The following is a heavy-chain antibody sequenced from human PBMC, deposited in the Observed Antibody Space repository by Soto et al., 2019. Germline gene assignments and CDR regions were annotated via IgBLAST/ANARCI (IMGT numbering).Heavy chain of an antibody. CDR2: INSDGSST. V-gene: IGHV3-74*01. D-gene: IGHD3-9*01. CDR3: ARDYDILTGSPTYDY. Sequence: EVQLVESGGGLVQPGGSLRLSCAASGFTFSSYWMHWVRQAPGKGLVWVSRINSDGSSTSYADSVKGRFTISRDNAKNTLYQQMNSLRAEDTAVYYCARDYDILTGSPTYDYWGQGTLVTVSS. CDR1: GFTFSSYW. J-gene: IGHJ4*02.